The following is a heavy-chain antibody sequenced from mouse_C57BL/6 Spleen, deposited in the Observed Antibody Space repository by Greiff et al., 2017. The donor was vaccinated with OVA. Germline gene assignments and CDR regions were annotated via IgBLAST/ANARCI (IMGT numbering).Heavy chain of an antibody. J-gene: IGHJ4*01. CDR3: ARRGTYAMDY. CDR1: GYTFTSYW. V-gene: IGHV1-64*01. Sequence: QVHVKQSGAELVKPGASVKLSCKASGYTFTSYWMHWVKQRPGQGLEWIGMIHPNSGSTNYNEKFKSKATLTVDKSSSTAYMQLSSLTSEDSAVYYCARRGTYAMDYWGQGTSVTVSS. D-gene: IGHD3-3*01. CDR2: IHPNSGST.